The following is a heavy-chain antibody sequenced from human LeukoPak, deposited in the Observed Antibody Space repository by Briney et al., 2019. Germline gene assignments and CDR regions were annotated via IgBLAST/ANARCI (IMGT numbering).Heavy chain of an antibody. CDR1: GFTFDDYG. CDR2: ISWNGGST. Sequence: GGSLRLSCAASGFTFDDYGMSWVRQAPGKGLEWVSGISWNGGSTGYADSVKGRFTISRDNANNSLYLQMNSLRAEDTALYYYARDERYYRSSGYYSPFDCWARGTLVTVSS. J-gene: IGHJ4*02. CDR3: ARDERYYRSSGYYSPFDC. D-gene: IGHD3-22*01. V-gene: IGHV3-20*04.